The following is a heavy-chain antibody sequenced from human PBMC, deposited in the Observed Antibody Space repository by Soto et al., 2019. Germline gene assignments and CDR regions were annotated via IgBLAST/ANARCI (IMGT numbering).Heavy chain of an antibody. D-gene: IGHD6-13*01. CDR1: GFTFSSYD. CDR3: ARTMYSNRGWFDP. J-gene: IGHJ5*02. CDR2: ITSSGSLI. Sequence: GGSLRLSCAASGFTFSSYDMNWVRQAPGKGLEWVSYITSSGSLIYYADSVRGRFTVSRDNAKNSLYLQMNSLRAEDTGVYYCARTMYSNRGWFDPWGQGTLVTVSS. V-gene: IGHV3-48*03.